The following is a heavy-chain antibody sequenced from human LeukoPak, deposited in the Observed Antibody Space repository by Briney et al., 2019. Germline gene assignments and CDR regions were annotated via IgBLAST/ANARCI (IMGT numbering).Heavy chain of an antibody. CDR3: ARDPPSRIAGYRNFQH. J-gene: IGHJ1*01. CDR2: ISSSSSYI. V-gene: IGHV3-21*01. Sequence: GGSLRLSCAASGFTFSSYSMNWVRQAPGKGLEWVSSISSSSSYIYYADSVKGRFTISRDNAKNSLYLQMNSLRAEDTAVYYCARDPPSRIAGYRNFQHWGQGTLVTVSS. D-gene: IGHD6-13*01. CDR1: GFTFSSYS.